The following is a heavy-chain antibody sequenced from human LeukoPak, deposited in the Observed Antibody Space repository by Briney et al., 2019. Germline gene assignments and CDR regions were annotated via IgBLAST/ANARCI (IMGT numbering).Heavy chain of an antibody. V-gene: IGHV3-23*01. CDR2: IDGSGGST. Sequence: GGSLRLSCAASGFTFSSHAMSWVSQAAGKGLEWVSGIDGSGGSTYYADSVKGRFTISRDNSKNTLYLQMNSLRVEDTAVYYCAKQDIRSSGWYDWGQGTLVTVSS. D-gene: IGHD6-19*01. J-gene: IGHJ4*02. CDR3: AKQDIRSSGWYD. CDR1: GFTFSSHA.